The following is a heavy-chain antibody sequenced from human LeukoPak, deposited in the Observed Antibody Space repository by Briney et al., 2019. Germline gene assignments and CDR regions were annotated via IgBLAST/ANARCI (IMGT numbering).Heavy chain of an antibody. CDR3: ARESYYDSSGYYYFDY. Sequence: GGSLRLSCAASGFTFSSYAMHWVRQAPGKGLEYVSAISSNGGSTYYANSVKGRFTISRDNSKNTLHLQMGSLRAEDTAVYYCARESYYDSSGYYYFDYWGQGTLVTVSS. D-gene: IGHD3-22*01. CDR1: GFTFSSYA. CDR2: ISSNGGST. V-gene: IGHV3-64*01. J-gene: IGHJ4*02.